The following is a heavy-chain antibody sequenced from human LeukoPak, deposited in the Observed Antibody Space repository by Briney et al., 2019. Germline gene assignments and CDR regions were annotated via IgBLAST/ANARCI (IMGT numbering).Heavy chain of an antibody. Sequence: PSQTLSLTCTVSGGSISSGSYYWSWIRQPAGKGLEWIGRIYTSGSTNYNPSLKSRVTISVDTSKNQFSLKLSSVTAADTAVYYCARGYSGSLNWFDPWGQGTLVTASS. J-gene: IGHJ5*02. V-gene: IGHV4-61*02. D-gene: IGHD1-26*01. CDR3: ARGYSGSLNWFDP. CDR1: GGSISSGSYY. CDR2: IYTSGST.